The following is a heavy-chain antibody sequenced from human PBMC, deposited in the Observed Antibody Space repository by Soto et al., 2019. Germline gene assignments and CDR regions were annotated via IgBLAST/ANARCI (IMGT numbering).Heavy chain of an antibody. Sequence: SETLSLTCTVSGGSISSGDYYWSWIRQPPGKGLEWIGYIYYSGSTYYNPSLKSRVTISVDTSKNQFSLKLSSVTAADTAVYYCARERYDSKSFDLWGLGTLVTVSS. CDR3: ARERYDSKSFDL. J-gene: IGHJ4*02. CDR1: GGSISSGDYY. V-gene: IGHV4-30-4*01. CDR2: IYYSGST. D-gene: IGHD3-22*01.